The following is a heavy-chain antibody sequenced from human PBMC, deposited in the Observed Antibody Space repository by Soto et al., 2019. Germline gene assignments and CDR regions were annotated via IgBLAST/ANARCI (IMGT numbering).Heavy chain of an antibody. J-gene: IGHJ6*02. CDR1: GFTFSNAW. V-gene: IGHV3-15*07. CDR2: IKSKTDGGTT. CDR3: RGCSSTSCYDGYYGMDV. Sequence: SLRLSCAASGFTFSNAWMNWVRQAPGKGLEWVGRIKSKTDGGTTDYAAPVKGRFTISRDDSKNTLYLQMNSLKTEDTAVYYFRGCSSTSCYDGYYGMDVWGQGTTVTVSS. D-gene: IGHD2-2*01.